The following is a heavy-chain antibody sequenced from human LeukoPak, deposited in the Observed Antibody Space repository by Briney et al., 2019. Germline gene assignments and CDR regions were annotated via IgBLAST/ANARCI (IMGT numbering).Heavy chain of an antibody. D-gene: IGHD2-15*01. CDR3: ARGPYCSGGSCYFYYYYGMDV. CDR2: INPNSGGT. Sequence: GASVKVSCKASGYTFTGYYMHWVRQAPGQGLEWMGWINPNSGGTNYAQKFQGRVTMTRDTSISTAYMELSRLRSDDTAVYYCARGPYCSGGSCYFYYYYGMDVWGQGTTVTASS. CDR1: GYTFTGYY. J-gene: IGHJ6*02. V-gene: IGHV1-2*02.